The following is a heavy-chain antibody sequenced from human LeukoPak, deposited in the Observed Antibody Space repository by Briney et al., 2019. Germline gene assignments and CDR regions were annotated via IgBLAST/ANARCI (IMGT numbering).Heavy chain of an antibody. Sequence: GGSLRLSCAASGFTFSSYGMHWVRQAPGKGLEWVAVISYDGSNKYYADSVKGRFTISRDNSKNTLYLQMNSLRAEDTAVYYCAKDAQQLVRYYYYGMDVWGQGATVTGSS. V-gene: IGHV3-30*18. CDR2: ISYDGSNK. CDR3: AKDAQQLVRYYYYGMDV. J-gene: IGHJ6*02. CDR1: GFTFSSYG. D-gene: IGHD6-13*01.